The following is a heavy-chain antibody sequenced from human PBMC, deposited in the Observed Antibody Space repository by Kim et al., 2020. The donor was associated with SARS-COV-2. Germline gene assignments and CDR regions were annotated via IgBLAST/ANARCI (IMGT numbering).Heavy chain of an antibody. CDR2: IDGTGRAK. Sequence: GGSLRLSCAASGLSFSSHVMNWVRQAPGKGLEWVSSIDGTGRAKYYADSVKGRFTISRDNSKNTLSLQMNSLRAEDAAVYYCAKGIVDTAMVDHWDQG. D-gene: IGHD5-18*01. CDR1: GLSFSSHV. CDR3: AKGIVDTAMVDH. J-gene: IGHJ4*02. V-gene: IGHV3-23*01.